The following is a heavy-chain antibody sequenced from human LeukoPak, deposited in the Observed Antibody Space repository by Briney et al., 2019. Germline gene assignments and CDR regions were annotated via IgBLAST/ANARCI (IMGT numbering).Heavy chain of an antibody. CDR1: GFTFSSYA. J-gene: IGHJ4*02. Sequence: PGGSLRLSCAASGFTFSSYAMSWVRQAPGKGLEWVAVISYDGSNKYYADSVKGRFTISRDNSKNTLYLQMNSLRAEDTAVYYCARDADYYDSSGYYSDYWGQGTLVTVSS. CDR2: ISYDGSNK. V-gene: IGHV3-30-3*01. D-gene: IGHD3-22*01. CDR3: ARDADYYDSSGYYSDY.